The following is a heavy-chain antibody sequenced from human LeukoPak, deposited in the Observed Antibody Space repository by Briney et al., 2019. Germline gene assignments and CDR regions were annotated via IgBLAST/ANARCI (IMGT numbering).Heavy chain of an antibody. CDR2: ISGSGGST. D-gene: IGHD6-13*01. J-gene: IGHJ6*03. Sequence: GVSLRLSCAASGFTFSSYAMSWVRQAPGKGLEWVSAISGSGGSTYYADSVKGRFTISRDNSKNTLYLQMNSLRAEDTAVYYCAKVKDSSSWYYYYYYMDVWGKGTTVTVSS. CDR3: AKVKDSSSWYYYYYYMDV. CDR1: GFTFSSYA. V-gene: IGHV3-23*01.